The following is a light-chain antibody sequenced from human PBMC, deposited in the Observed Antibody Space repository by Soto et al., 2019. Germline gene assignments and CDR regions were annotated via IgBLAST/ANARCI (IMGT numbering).Light chain of an antibody. CDR3: QQYNSQWT. J-gene: IGKJ1*01. Sequence: DIQMTQYPTTLPASVGDRVTITCRASQTISSWLAWYQQKPGRAPKLLIYKASSLESGVPSRFSGSGSGTEFTLTISSLQPDDFATYYCQQYNSQWTFGQGTMVDIK. CDR1: QTISSW. V-gene: IGKV1-5*03. CDR2: KAS.